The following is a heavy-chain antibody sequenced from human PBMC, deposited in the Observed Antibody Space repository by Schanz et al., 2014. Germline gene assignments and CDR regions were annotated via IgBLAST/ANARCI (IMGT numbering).Heavy chain of an antibody. CDR3: ARERWLGGPLDY. D-gene: IGHD2-15*01. CDR2: ISNDGSSK. Sequence: VQLVGSGGGLIQPGGSLRLSCAVSGFTVNTNYMSWVRQAPGKGLEWVAYISNDGSSKYYADSVKGRFTISRDNSKNTLYLQMNRLRAEDAAVYYCARERWLGGPLDYWGQGTTVTVSS. V-gene: IGHV3-30*07. CDR1: GFTVNTNY. J-gene: IGHJ6*02.